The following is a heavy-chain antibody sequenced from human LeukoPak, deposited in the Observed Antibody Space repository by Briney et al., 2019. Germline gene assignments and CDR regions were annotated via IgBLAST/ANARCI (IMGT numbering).Heavy chain of an antibody. CDR1: GGSISSSSYY. J-gene: IGHJ6*03. CDR2: INHSGST. CDR3: ARRPAYGSGSYLSYYYMDV. V-gene: IGHV4-39*07. D-gene: IGHD3-10*01. Sequence: PSETLSLTCTVSGGSISSSSYYWGWIRQPPGKGLEWIGEINHSGSTNYNPSLKSRVTISVDTSKNQFSLKLSSVTAADTAVYYCARRPAYGSGSYLSYYYMDVWGKGTTVTISS.